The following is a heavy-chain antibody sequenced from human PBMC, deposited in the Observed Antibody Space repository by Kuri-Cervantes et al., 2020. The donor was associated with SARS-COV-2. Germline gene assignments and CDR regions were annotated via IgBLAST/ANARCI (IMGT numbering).Heavy chain of an antibody. Sequence: SETLSLTCTVSGGSISSGSYYWSWIRQPAGKGLEWIGRIYTSGSTNYNTSLKSRVTISVDTSKNQFSLKLSSVTAADTAVYYCARGTVGAPGCGMDVWGQGTTVTVSS. D-gene: IGHD1-26*01. J-gene: IGHJ6*02. CDR1: GGSISSGSYY. V-gene: IGHV4-61*02. CDR3: ARGTVGAPGCGMDV. CDR2: IYTSGST.